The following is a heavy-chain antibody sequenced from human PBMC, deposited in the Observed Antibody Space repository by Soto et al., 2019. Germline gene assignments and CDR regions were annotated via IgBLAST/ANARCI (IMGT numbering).Heavy chain of an antibody. CDR1: GFTFSSYA. Sequence: EVQLLESGGGLVQPGGSLRLSCAASGFTFSSYAMSWVRQAPGKGLAWVSSITGSGGSTYYADSVKGRFAISRDNSKNALYLQMNTLRAEDTAVYYCAGGGTSANYAFDIWCQGTLVTVSS. CDR2: ITGSGGST. CDR3: AGGGTSANYAFDI. V-gene: IGHV3-23*01. D-gene: IGHD2-8*02. J-gene: IGHJ3*02.